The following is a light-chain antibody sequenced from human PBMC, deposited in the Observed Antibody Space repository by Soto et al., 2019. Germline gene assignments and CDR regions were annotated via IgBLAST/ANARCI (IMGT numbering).Light chain of an antibody. CDR3: QQSYSTWT. J-gene: IGKJ1*01. V-gene: IGKV1-39*01. CDR1: QSISSY. CDR2: AAS. Sequence: DIHMTQSPSSLSASVGDRVTITCRASQSISSYLNWYQQKPGKAPKLLIYAASSLQSGVPSRFSGSGSGTDFTLTISSLQPEDFATYYCQQSYSTWTFGQGTKV.